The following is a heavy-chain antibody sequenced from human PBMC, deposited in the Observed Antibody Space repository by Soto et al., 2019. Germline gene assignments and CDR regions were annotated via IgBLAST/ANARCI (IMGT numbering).Heavy chain of an antibody. CDR2: ISYDGSNK. D-gene: IGHD1-26*01. CDR3: ARSRHSSGSYSYYYYYYGMDV. CDR1: GFTFSSYA. J-gene: IGHJ6*02. Sequence: PGGSLRLSCAASGFTFSSYAMHWVRQAPGKGLEWVAVISYDGSNKYYADSVKGRFTISRDNSKNTLYLQMNSLRAEDTAVYYCARSRHSSGSYSYYYYYYGMDVWGQGTTVTVSS. V-gene: IGHV3-30-3*01.